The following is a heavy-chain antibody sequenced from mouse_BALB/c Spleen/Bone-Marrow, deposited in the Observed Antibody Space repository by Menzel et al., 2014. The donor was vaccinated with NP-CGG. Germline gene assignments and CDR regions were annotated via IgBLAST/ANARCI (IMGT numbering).Heavy chain of an antibody. CDR3: TRDGDGYYPYTLDN. CDR2: IHPRSGGT. D-gene: IGHD2-3*01. V-gene: IGHV1-15*01. J-gene: IGHJ4*01. Sequence: QVQLKQSGAELVRPGASVKLSCKALVYTFTDYEIHWVKQTPVHGLEWIGAIHPRSGGTAYNQRFKGKATLTADKSSSIAYMELSSLTSEDSAVYYCTRDGDGYYPYTLDNWGQGTSVTVSS. CDR1: VYTFTDYE.